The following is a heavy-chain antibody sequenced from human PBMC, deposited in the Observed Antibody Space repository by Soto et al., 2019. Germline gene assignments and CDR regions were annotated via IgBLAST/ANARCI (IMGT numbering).Heavy chain of an antibody. D-gene: IGHD2-2*01. CDR2: THYSGNT. Sequence: SETLSLTCTVSCGSISSDVYSWSWIREHPGKCLYWLGYTHYSGNTYYNPSLKSRVTISVDTSKNQFSLMLTSVTAADTAVYYCARGTLYCGTTNCHICGQGSLVTVS. CDR3: ARGTLYCGTTNCHI. V-gene: IGHV4-31*03. J-gene: IGHJ4*02. CDR1: CGSISSDVYS.